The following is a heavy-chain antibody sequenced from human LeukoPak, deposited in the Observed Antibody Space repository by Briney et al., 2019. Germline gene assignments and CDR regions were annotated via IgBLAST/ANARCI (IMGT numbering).Heavy chain of an antibody. CDR2: ISSSSTNT. Sequence: SGGSLRLSCTASGFIFTRYSMTWVRQAPGKGLEWVSTISSSSTNTYFGDSVRGRFTISRDNAQNSLYLQMNSLRAEDTAVYYCARVDTVFGVVTSDAFDIWGQGTMVTVSS. D-gene: IGHD3-3*01. CDR3: ARVDTVFGVVTSDAFDI. CDR1: GFIFTRYS. V-gene: IGHV3-21*01. J-gene: IGHJ3*02.